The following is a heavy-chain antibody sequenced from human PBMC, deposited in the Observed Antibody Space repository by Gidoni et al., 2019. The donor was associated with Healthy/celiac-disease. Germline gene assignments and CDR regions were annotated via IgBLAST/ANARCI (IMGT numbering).Heavy chain of an antibody. CDR2: IYWNDDK. D-gene: IGHD6-6*01. J-gene: IGHJ3*02. Sequence: QLTLTESGPTLVKPTQTLTLTCTFSGFSLSTSGVGVGWIRQPPGKALEWLALIYWNDDKRYSPSLKSRLTITKDTSKNQVVLTMTNMDPVDTATYDCAHRLEDSSSSGGDAFDIWGQGTMVTVSS. CDR3: AHRLEDSSSSGGDAFDI. CDR1: GFSLSTSGVG. V-gene: IGHV2-5*01.